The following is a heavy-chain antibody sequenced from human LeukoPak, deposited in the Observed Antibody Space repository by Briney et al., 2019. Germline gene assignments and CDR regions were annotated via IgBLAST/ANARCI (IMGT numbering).Heavy chain of an antibody. CDR1: GFTFSSYG. D-gene: IGHD4-17*01. CDR2: ISYDGSNK. CDR3: ARDTDYGDYDYYGMDV. Sequence: GGSLRLSCAAFGFTFSSYGMHWVRQAPGKGLEWVAVISYDGSNKYYADSVKGRFTISRDNSKNTLYLQMNSLRAEDTAVYYCARDTDYGDYDYYGMDVWGQGTTVTVSS. J-gene: IGHJ6*02. V-gene: IGHV3-30*03.